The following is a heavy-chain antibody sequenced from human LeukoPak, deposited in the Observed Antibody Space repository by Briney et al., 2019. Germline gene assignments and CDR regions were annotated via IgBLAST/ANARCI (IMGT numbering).Heavy chain of an antibody. Sequence: GASVKVSCKASGYTFTSYYMHWVRQAPGQGLEWMGIINPSGGSTSYAQKFQGRVTMTEDTSTDTAYMELSSLRSEDTAVYYCATDRGYYDRDDAFDIWGQGTMVTVSS. D-gene: IGHD3-22*01. J-gene: IGHJ3*02. CDR2: INPSGGST. V-gene: IGHV1-46*01. CDR3: ATDRGYYDRDDAFDI. CDR1: GYTFTSYY.